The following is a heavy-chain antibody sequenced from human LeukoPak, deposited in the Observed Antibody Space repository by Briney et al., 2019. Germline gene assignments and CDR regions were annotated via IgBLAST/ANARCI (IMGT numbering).Heavy chain of an antibody. CDR3: ARGLSRVVVVVAATAYYYYGMDV. CDR1: GGTFSSYT. Sequence: SVKVSCKASGGTFSSYTISWVRQAPGQGLEWMGGIIPIFGTANYAQKFQGRVTITADKSTSTAYMELSSLRSEDTAVYYCARGLSRVVVVVAATAYYYYGMDVWGKGTTVTVSS. J-gene: IGHJ6*04. V-gene: IGHV1-69*06. CDR2: IIPIFGTA. D-gene: IGHD2-15*01.